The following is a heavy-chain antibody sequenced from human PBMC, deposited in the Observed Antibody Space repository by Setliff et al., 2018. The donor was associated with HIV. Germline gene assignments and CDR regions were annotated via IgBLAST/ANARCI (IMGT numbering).Heavy chain of an antibody. CDR1: GYTFINYH. D-gene: IGHD6-13*01. CDR2: ISASSVNT. J-gene: IGHJ4*02. V-gene: IGHV1-18*01. CDR3: ARGAKAGSEAQYYFDY. Sequence: ASVKVSCKASGYTFINYHITWVRQAPGQGLEWVGSISASSVNTNYTQGRVTMTTDTSTSTAYMELSSLRSEDTAVYYCARGAKAGSEAQYYFDYWGQGTLVTVSS.